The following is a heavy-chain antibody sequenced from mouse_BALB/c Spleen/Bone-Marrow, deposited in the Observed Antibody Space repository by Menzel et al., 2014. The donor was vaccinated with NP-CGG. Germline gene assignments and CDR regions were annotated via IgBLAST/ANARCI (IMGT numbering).Heavy chain of an antibody. CDR3: ARGVVYYYAMNY. CDR1: GYTFTNYW. CDR2: IDPSDSYS. V-gene: IGHV1-69*02. Sequence: QVQLQQSGAELVKPGASVKLSCKAYGYTFTNYWMHWVKQRPGQGLEWIGEIDPSDSYSNYNQNFKGKATLTVDKSSSTDNMQLTSLTSEDSAVYYCARGVVYYYAMNYWGQGTSVTVSS. J-gene: IGHJ4*01.